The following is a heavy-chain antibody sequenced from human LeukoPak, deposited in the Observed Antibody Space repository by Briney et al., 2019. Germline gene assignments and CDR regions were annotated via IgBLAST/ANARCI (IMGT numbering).Heavy chain of an antibody. J-gene: IGHJ4*02. D-gene: IGHD3-10*01. CDR3: TTTIYGSGKAGY. V-gene: IGHV3-73*01. CDR1: GFTFSDSA. Sequence: GGSLRLSCAASGFTFSDSAIHWVRQASGKGLEWVGRIRSKSNSYAANYAESAKGRFTISRDESKNTAYLQMNSLTTEDTAVYYCTTTIYGSGKAGYWGQGTLVTVSS. CDR2: IRSKSNSYAA.